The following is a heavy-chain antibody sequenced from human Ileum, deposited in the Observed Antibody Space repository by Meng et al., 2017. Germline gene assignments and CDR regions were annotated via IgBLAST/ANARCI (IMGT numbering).Heavy chain of an antibody. CDR3: AHRLAYSSNYNVGWFDP. CDR1: GFSLSTSGVG. V-gene: IGHV2-5*02. CDR2: IYWDDDK. D-gene: IGHD6-13*01. J-gene: IGHJ5*02. Sequence: QNTFKESCPMLVKPTQTLTLTCPFAGFSLSTSGVGVAWIRQPPGKALECLALIYWDDDKRYNPSLKNRLTITKGTSKNQVVLTMTNMDLVDTATYYCAHRLAYSSNYNVGWFDPWGQGTLVTVSS.